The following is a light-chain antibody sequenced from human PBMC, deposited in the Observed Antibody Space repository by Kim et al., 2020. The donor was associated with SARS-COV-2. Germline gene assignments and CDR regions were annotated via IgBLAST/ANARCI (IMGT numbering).Light chain of an antibody. V-gene: IGLV2-11*01. CDR2: DVT. Sequence: GQSVTIACSGSSLDVGNYKYVSWYQQHPGKAPKLIIYDVTERPSGVPDRFSGSKSANTASLTISGLQAEDEAHYYCYSYAGSYTWIFGGGTQLTVL. CDR1: SLDVGNYKY. J-gene: IGLJ2*01. CDR3: YSYAGSYTWI.